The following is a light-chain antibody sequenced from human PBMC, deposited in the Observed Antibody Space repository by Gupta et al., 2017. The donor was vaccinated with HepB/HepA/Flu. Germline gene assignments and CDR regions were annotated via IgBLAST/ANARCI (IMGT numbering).Light chain of an antibody. Sequence: QSALTQPPPVSGSPGQSIALSCTGTSSDVGSYKYVSWYQHHPGRAPKIMIYDVSNRPSGVSDRFSGSKSGNTASLTISGLQADDEADYYCTSYTTRSTYVFGTGTKVTVL. J-gene: IGLJ1*01. CDR3: TSYTTRSTYV. CDR1: SSDVGSYKY. V-gene: IGLV2-14*03. CDR2: DVS.